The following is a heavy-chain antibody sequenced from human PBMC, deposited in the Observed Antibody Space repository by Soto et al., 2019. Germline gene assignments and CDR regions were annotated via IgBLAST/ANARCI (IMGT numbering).Heavy chain of an antibody. J-gene: IGHJ6*02. CDR2: IIPISGVT. Sequence: ASVKVSCKASGGTFSSYTISWVRQAPGQGLEWMGWIIPISGVTNYAQKFQGRVTITRDTSISTAYMELSRLRSDDTAVYYCARGSGLRYFDWSLYYYGMDVWGQGTTVTVSS. D-gene: IGHD3-9*01. CDR1: GGTFSSYT. CDR3: ARGSGLRYFDWSLYYYGMDV. V-gene: IGHV1-2*02.